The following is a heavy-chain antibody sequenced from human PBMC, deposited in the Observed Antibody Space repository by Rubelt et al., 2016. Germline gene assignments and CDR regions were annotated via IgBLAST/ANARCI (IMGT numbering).Heavy chain of an antibody. J-gene: IGHJ5*02. V-gene: IGHV4-39*07. CDR3: ARDRNYDFWSGNSWFDP. CDR2: IYYSGST. D-gene: IGHD3-3*01. Sequence: QLQLQESGPGLVKPSETLSLTCSVSGGSISSSSYYWGWIRQSPGKGLEWIGSIYYSGSTYYNPSLKRRVTISVGTSKNQFSLKLGSVTAADTAVYYCARDRNYDFWSGNSWFDPWGQGTLVTVSS. CDR1: GGSISSSSYY.